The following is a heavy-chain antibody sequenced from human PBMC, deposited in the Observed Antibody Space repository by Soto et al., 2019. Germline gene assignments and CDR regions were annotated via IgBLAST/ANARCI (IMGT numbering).Heavy chain of an antibody. D-gene: IGHD3-3*01. J-gene: IGHJ6*03. V-gene: IGHV3-30*18. CDR3: AKDLEPYDFHYYYYMDV. Sequence: GGSLRLSCAASGFTFSSYGMHWVRQAPGKGLGWVAVIPYDGSNKYYADSVKGRFTISRDNSKNTLYLQMNSLRAEDTAVYYCAKDLEPYDFHYYYYMDVWGKGTTVTVSS. CDR2: IPYDGSNK. CDR1: GFTFSSYG.